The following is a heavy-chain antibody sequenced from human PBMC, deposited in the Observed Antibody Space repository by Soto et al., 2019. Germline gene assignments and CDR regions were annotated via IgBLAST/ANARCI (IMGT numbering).Heavy chain of an antibody. J-gene: IGHJ4*02. Sequence: PSETLSLTYAVSGGSISNSNWWSWVRQPPGKGLEWIGDNYHTGSTNYNPSHKSRNTISLEKYKHKYYLKMRSETAADTVVFYCARSITMVRGVIKGFDYWGQGTLVTVSS. D-gene: IGHD3-10*01. CDR3: ARSITMVRGVIKGFDY. CDR2: NYHTGST. V-gene: IGHV4-4*02. CDR1: GGSISNSNW.